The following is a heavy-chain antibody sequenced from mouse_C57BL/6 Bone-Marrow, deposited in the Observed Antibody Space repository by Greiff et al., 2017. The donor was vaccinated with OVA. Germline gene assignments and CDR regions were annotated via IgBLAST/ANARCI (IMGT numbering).Heavy chain of an antibody. V-gene: IGHV3-6*01. Sequence: EVQLQESGPGLVKPSQSLSLTCSVTGYSITSGYYWNWIRQFPGNKLEWMGYISYDGSNNYNPSLKNRISITRDTSKNQFFLKLNSVTTEDTATHYCASLLYYYGSSWYFDVWGTGTTVTVSS. D-gene: IGHD1-1*01. CDR2: ISYDGSN. J-gene: IGHJ1*03. CDR3: ASLLYYYGSSWYFDV. CDR1: GYSITSGYY.